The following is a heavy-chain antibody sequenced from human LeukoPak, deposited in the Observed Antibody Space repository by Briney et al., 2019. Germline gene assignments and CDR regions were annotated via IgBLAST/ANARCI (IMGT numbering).Heavy chain of an antibody. CDR1: GFTLSNYA. Sequence: GGSLRLSCAASGFTLSNYAMHWVRQAPGKGLEWVAVISPDGRDKHFTDSVKGRFTISRDNSKNTLYLQMNSLRAEDTAVYYCATGGDDTSFDYWGQGTLVTVSS. CDR3: ATGGDDTSFDY. J-gene: IGHJ4*02. CDR2: ISPDGRDK. D-gene: IGHD3-10*01. V-gene: IGHV3-30*03.